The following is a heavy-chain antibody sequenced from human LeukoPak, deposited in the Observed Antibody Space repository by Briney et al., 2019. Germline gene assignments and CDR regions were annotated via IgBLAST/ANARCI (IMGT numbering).Heavy chain of an antibody. D-gene: IGHD1-26*01. Sequence: SVKVSCKASGGTFSSYAISWVRQAPGQGLEWMGGIIPIFGTANYAQKFQGRVTITADESTSTAHMELSSLRSEDTAVYYCARVGALSGSYYIDGAFDIWGQGTMVTVSS. V-gene: IGHV1-69*13. J-gene: IGHJ3*02. CDR3: ARVGALSGSYYIDGAFDI. CDR2: IIPIFGTA. CDR1: GGTFSSYA.